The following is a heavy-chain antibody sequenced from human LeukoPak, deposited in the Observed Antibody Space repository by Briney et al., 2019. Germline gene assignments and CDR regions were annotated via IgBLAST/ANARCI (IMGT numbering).Heavy chain of an antibody. CDR1: GYTFTSYG. Sequence: ASVKVSCKASGYTFTSYGISWVRQAPGQGLEWMGWISAYNGNTNYAQKLQGRVTMTTDTSTSTAYMELRSLRSDDTAVYYCARDRMLSGWCELRRYFGLWGRGTLVTVSS. V-gene: IGHV1-18*01. CDR3: ARDRMLSGWCELRRYFGL. J-gene: IGHJ2*01. CDR2: ISAYNGNT. D-gene: IGHD6-19*01.